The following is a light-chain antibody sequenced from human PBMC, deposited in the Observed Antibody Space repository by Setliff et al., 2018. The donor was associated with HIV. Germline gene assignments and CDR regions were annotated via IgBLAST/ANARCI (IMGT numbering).Light chain of an antibody. Sequence: QSALAQAASVSGSLGQSISISCTGTTSDVGFYNFVSWYRQHPGKAPKLIIYDVNRRPSGLSNRFSGSKSGNTASLTISGLQAEDEAEYYCSSYTSTGSYVVFGGGTKGTVL. CDR2: DVN. J-gene: IGLJ2*01. CDR1: TSDVGFYNF. CDR3: SSYTSTGSYVV. V-gene: IGLV2-14*03.